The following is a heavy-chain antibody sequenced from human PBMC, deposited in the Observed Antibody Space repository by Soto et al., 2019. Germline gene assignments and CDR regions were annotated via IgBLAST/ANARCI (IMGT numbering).Heavy chain of an antibody. Sequence: ASVKVSCKASGFTFTSSAVQWVRQASGQRLEWIGWIVVGSGNTNYAQKFQERVTITRDMSTSTAYMELSSLRSEDTAVYYCAAHSSGYQGFDFWGQGTLVPVSS. V-gene: IGHV1-58*01. CDR1: GFTFTSSA. CDR3: AAHSSGYQGFDF. CDR2: IVVGSGNT. D-gene: IGHD3-22*01. J-gene: IGHJ4*02.